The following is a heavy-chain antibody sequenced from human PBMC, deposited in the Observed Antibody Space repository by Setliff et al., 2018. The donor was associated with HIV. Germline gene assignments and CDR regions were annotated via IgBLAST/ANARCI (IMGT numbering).Heavy chain of an antibody. CDR2: IYTSGST. V-gene: IGHV4-61*02. CDR1: GGSISSGSYF. J-gene: IGHJ4*02. Sequence: PSETLSLTCTVSGGSISSGSYFWIWIRQPAGKGLEWIGRIYTSGSTNYNPSLKSRVTISVDTSKNQFSLKLSSVTAADTAVYYCARDIGYCSSTSCHNSHYFDYGGQGTLVTVS. D-gene: IGHD2-2*01. CDR3: ARDIGYCSSTSCHNSHYFDY.